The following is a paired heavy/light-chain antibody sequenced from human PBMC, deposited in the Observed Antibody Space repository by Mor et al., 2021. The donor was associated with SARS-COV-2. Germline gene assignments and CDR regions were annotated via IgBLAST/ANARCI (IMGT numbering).Heavy chain of an antibody. J-gene: IGHJ6*02. CDR2: INHSEST. CDR1: GGSFNNYY. CDR3: ARGYDFWSGYQYYYGMDV. Sequence: QVQLQQWGAGLLKPSETLSLTCAVYGGSFNNYYWSWIRQPPGKGLEWIGEINHSESTNYNPSLKSRVTISLDTSKNQFSLKLSSVTAADTAVYFCARGYDFWSGYQYYYGMDVWGQGTTVTVSS. V-gene: IGHV4-34*01. D-gene: IGHD3-3*01.
Light chain of an antibody. V-gene: IGKV3-15*01. CDR3: QQYHNWPPRT. J-gene: IGKJ1*01. Sequence: EIVMTQSPATLSVSPGERATLSCRASQSITSNLAWYQHKPGQAPRLLIYGASTRATGIPARFSGSGSGTEFTLTISSLQSEDFAVYYCQQYHNWPPRTFGQGTKVEIK. CDR2: GAS. CDR1: QSITSN.